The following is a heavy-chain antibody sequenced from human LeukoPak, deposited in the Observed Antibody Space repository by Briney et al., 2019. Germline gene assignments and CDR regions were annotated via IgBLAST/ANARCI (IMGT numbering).Heavy chain of an antibody. V-gene: IGHV3-48*03. Sequence: GGSLRLSCAASGFTFSSYEMNWVRQAPGKGLEWVSYISSSGSIIYYAESVKGRFTISRDNAKNSLYLQMNSLRAEDTAVFYCAKGGISSAAGLDYWGQGTLVTVSS. CDR3: AKGGISSAAGLDY. J-gene: IGHJ4*02. CDR2: ISSSGSII. CDR1: GFTFSSYE. D-gene: IGHD6-13*01.